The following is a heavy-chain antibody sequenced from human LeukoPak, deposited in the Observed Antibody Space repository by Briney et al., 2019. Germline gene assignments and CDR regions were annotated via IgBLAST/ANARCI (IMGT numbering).Heavy chain of an antibody. Sequence: GGSLRLSCVGSGFRFDDYGMHWVRQAPGKGLEWVAGISWNSFGIDYGDSVKGRITISRDNARNSLFLQMNSLTVEDTALYYCAKSGPDTTMLHGFDKWGQGTLVAVSS. CDR3: AKSGPDTTMLHGFDK. CDR2: ISWNSFGI. CDR1: GFRFDDYG. J-gene: IGHJ4*02. D-gene: IGHD3-10*01. V-gene: IGHV3-9*01.